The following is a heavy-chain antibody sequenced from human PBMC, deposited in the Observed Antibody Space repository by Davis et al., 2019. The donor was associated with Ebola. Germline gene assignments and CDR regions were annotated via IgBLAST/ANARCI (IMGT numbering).Heavy chain of an antibody. CDR3: ARGWNYFDY. CDR1: GFTFSSYA. D-gene: IGHD6-19*01. Sequence: GESLKISCAASGFTFSSYAMHWVRQAPGKGLEWVAVISYDGSNKYYADSVKGRFTISRDNSKNTLYLQMNSLRAEDTAVYYCARGWNYFDYWGQGTLVTVSS. J-gene: IGHJ4*02. CDR2: ISYDGSNK. V-gene: IGHV3-30-3*01.